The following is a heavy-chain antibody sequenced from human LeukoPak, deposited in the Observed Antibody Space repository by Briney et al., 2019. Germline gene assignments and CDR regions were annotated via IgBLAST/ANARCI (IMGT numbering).Heavy chain of an antibody. Sequence: GGSLRLSCAASGFTFSSYWMHWVRQAPGKGLEWVSVIYTGGNTYYTDAVKGRFTISRHNSKNTQYLQMNNLRAEDTAVYYCARGGPATTIDYWGRGTLVTVSS. D-gene: IGHD1-1*01. CDR1: GFTFSSYW. CDR3: ARGGPATTIDY. CDR2: IYTGGNT. V-gene: IGHV3-53*04. J-gene: IGHJ4*02.